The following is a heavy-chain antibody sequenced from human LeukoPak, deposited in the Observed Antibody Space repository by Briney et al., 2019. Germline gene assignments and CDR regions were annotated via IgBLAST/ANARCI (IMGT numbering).Heavy chain of an antibody. CDR1: GFTFTDYA. J-gene: IGHJ4*02. V-gene: IGHV1-3*01. D-gene: IGHD3-10*01. CDR2: INACNGHT. CDR3: ARGLWFATLVGYYFDY. Sequence: GASVKVSCKASGFTFTDYALQWVRQAPGQRLDWMGWINACNGHTRYSQNFQGRVTITRDTSASTVYMELSSLRSEDTAVYYCARGLWFATLVGYYFDYWGQGTLVTVSS.